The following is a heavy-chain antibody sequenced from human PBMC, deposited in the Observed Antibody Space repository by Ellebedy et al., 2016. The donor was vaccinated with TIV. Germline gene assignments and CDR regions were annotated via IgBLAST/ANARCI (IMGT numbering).Heavy chain of an antibody. CDR2: IYPGDSDT. CDR3: ARAFYSNFGLDP. CDR1: GYSFTIYW. Sequence: GESLKISCNGSGYSFTIYWIAWVRQMPGKGLEWMGIIYPGDSDTRYSPSFQGQVTISADKSINTAYLQWSSLKASDTAMYYCARAFYSNFGLDPWGQGTLVTVSS. D-gene: IGHD4-11*01. V-gene: IGHV5-51*01. J-gene: IGHJ5*02.